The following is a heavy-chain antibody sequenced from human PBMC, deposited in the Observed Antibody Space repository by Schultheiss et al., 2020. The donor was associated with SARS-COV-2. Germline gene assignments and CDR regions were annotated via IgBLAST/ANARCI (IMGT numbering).Heavy chain of an antibody. J-gene: IGHJ4*02. CDR2: INPNSGGT. Sequence: ASVKVSCKASGDTFTSYYMHWVRQAPGQGLEWMGWINPNSGGTNYAQKFQGWVTMTRDTSISTAYMELSRLRSDDTAVYYCAKYRGWYARPPLLFDYWGQGILVTVSS. CDR3: AKYRGWYARPPLLFDY. D-gene: IGHD6-19*01. CDR1: GDTFTSYY. V-gene: IGHV1-2*04.